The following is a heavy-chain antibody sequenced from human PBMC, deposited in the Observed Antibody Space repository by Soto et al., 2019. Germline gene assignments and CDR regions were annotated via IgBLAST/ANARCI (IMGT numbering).Heavy chain of an antibody. CDR3: RRPDGLDTISYYFDY. V-gene: IGHV4-39*01. J-gene: IGHJ4*02. D-gene: IGHD1-1*01. Sequence: SETLSLTCTVSGGSVSSSSYYWGWVRQPPGKGLEWIGGVYYSVSTYYNPSLESRVTISVDKSKNQFSLKLMSLSDAHTAVYHCRRPDGLDTISYYFDYCGQEDLVTVSS. CDR1: GGSVSSSSYY. CDR2: VYYSVST.